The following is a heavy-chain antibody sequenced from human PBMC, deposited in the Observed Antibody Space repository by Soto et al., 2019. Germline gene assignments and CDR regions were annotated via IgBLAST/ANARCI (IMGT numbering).Heavy chain of an antibody. D-gene: IGHD1-26*01. CDR3: VTVNLVGAAYYFDY. CDR1: GGSIRNGDYY. Sequence: QVQLQEWGPGLVKPSQTLSLTCTVSGGSIRNGDYYWGWIRQPPGKGLEWIGYVYYSWTTYSHPSLNSRVSISVDTSENQFSLRLTSVPAADTALYYCVTVNLVGAAYYFDYWGPGTLVTVSS. J-gene: IGHJ4*02. V-gene: IGHV4-30-4*01. CDR2: VYYSWTT.